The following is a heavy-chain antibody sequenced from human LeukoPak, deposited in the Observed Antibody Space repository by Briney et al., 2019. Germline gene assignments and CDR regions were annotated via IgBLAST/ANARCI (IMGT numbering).Heavy chain of an antibody. V-gene: IGHV1-69*05. CDR2: IIPIFGTA. CDR1: GGTFSSYA. Sequence: GASVKVSCKASGGTFSSYAISWVRQAPGQGLEWMGGIIPIFGTANYAQKFQGRVTITTDESTSTAYMELRSLRSDDTAVYYCARVVDREGAFDIWGQGTMVTVSS. CDR3: ARVVDREGAFDI. D-gene: IGHD1-26*01. J-gene: IGHJ3*02.